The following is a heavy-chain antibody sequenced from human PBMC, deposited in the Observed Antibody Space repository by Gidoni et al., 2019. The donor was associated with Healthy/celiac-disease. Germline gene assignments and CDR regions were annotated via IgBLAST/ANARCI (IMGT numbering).Heavy chain of an antibody. D-gene: IGHD6-13*01. CDR2: SNHSGST. V-gene: IGHV4-34*01. CDR3: ARRGAAYLGVYGMDV. J-gene: IGHJ6*02. Sequence: PLRDGLEWIGESNHSGSTNYNPSLKSRVTISVDTSKNQFSLKLSSVTAADTAVYYCARRGAAYLGVYGMDVWGQGTTVTVSS.